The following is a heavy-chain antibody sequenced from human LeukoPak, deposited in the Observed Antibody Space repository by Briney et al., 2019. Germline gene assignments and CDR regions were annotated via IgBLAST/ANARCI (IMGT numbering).Heavy chain of an antibody. CDR2: IYNGDNT. Sequence: PGGSLRLSCVASRFTVSNNHMNWVRQAPGKGLEWVSVIYNGDNTYCADSVQGRFTISKDNSKNTLYLQMNSLRPEDTAVYFCARASRWLAFDNWGQGTLVTVSS. D-gene: IGHD6-19*01. V-gene: IGHV3-66*01. CDR1: RFTVSNNH. J-gene: IGHJ4*02. CDR3: ARASRWLAFDN.